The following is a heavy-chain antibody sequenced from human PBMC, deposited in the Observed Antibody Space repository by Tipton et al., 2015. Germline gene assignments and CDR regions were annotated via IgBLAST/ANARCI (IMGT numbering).Heavy chain of an antibody. Sequence: TLSLTCTVSGGSVKSGTYFWTWIRQAPGKGLEWIGYIHYGGTTNYNPSLKSRVTISVDTSKTQFSLQLNSVTPEDTAVYYCARGRNNAFDIWGQGTLVTVSS. CDR1: GGSVKSGTYF. J-gene: IGHJ3*02. CDR3: ARGRNNAFDI. V-gene: IGHV4-61*01. CDR2: IHYGGTT.